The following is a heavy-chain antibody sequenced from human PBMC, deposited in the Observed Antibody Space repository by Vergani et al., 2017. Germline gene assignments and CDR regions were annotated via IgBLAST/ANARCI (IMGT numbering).Heavy chain of an antibody. D-gene: IGHD3-10*01. V-gene: IGHV5-51*01. CDR3: ASGGHGSENGGALQL. CDR1: GYIFSNFW. J-gene: IGHJ3*01. CDR2: IYPGDSGV. Sequence: EKQLVQSGSETKKPGESLKISCPAFGYIFSNFWIGWVRQRPGRGLEWMGIIYPGDSGVKSNPTFRGQVIFSVDTSVNTAYLQWSSLQASDTATYFCASGGHGSENGGALQLWGQGTNITVSS.